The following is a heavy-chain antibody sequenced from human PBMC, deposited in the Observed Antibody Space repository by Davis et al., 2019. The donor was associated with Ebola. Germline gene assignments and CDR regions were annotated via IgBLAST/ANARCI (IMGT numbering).Heavy chain of an antibody. CDR1: GGSISSPNW. D-gene: IGHD4-17*01. J-gene: IGHJ5*02. CDR2: IFHSGST. V-gene: IGHV4-4*02. CDR3: VRDDSWHDNGDSRFDP. Sequence: PSETLSLTCAVSGGSISSPNWWSWVRQPPGKGLEWIGEIFHSGSTNYNPSLNRRVTISVDNSKNQFSLKLTSVTAADTAVYYCVRDDSWHDNGDSRFDPWGQGTLVTVSS.